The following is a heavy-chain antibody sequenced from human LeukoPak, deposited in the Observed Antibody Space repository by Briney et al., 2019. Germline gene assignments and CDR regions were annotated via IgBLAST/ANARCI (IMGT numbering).Heavy chain of an antibody. J-gene: IGHJ1*01. V-gene: IGHV4-30-4*01. CDR2: IYYSGST. D-gene: IGHD3-10*01. CDR3: ARVLRPGSAYFQH. CDR1: GGSISSGDYY. Sequence: PSETLSLTCTVSGGSISSGDYYWSWIRQPPGKGLEWIGYIYYSGSTYYNPSLKSRVTISVDTSKNQFSLKLSSVTAADTAVYYCARVLRPGSAYFQHWGQGTLVTVSS.